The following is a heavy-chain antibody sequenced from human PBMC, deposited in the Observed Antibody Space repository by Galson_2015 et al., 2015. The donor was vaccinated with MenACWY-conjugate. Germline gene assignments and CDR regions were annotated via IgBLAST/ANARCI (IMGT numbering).Heavy chain of an antibody. J-gene: IGHJ4*02. D-gene: IGHD1-26*01. CDR1: GFTFSSYG. Sequence: SLRLSCAASGFTFSSYGMHWVRQAPGKGLEWVAVIWYDGSNKYYADSVKGRFTISRDNSKNTLYLQMNSLRAEDTAVYYCARAPEWELPYYFDYWGQGTLVTVSS. V-gene: IGHV3-33*01. CDR2: IWYDGSNK. CDR3: ARAPEWELPYYFDY.